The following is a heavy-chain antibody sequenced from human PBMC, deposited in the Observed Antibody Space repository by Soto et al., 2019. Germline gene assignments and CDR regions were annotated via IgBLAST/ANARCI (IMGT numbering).Heavy chain of an antibody. V-gene: IGHV3-9*01. CDR2: ISWHSGTI. J-gene: IGHJ4*02. Sequence: GGSLRLSCAASGFTFRNYAMHWVRRAPGKGLEWVSGISWHSGTIGYADSVRGRFTISRDNAKNSLYLQMNSLRPEDTALYYCVKEKLYSNYEYYFDYWGQGTLVTVSS. D-gene: IGHD4-4*01. CDR1: GFTFRNYA. CDR3: VKEKLYSNYEYYFDY.